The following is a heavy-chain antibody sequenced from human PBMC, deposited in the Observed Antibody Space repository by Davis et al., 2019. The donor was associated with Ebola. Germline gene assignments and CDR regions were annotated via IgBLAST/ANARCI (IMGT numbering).Heavy chain of an antibody. CDR3: AKYGSSWFGSAWGY. CDR2: ISGGADRI. D-gene: IGHD6-13*01. CDR1: GFTFSVYY. J-gene: IGHJ4*02. Sequence: GESLKISCAASGFTFSVYYMSWIRQAPGRGLEWVSGISGGADRIYYADSVKGRFTISRDNLKNTLYLQMNSLRVEDTAVYYCAKYGSSWFGSAWGYWGQGSLVTVSS. V-gene: IGHV3-23*01.